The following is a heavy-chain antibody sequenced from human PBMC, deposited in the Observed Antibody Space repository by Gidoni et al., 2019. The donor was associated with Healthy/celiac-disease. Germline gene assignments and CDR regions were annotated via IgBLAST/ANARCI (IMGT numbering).Heavy chain of an antibody. CDR1: GFTFSSYS. V-gene: IGHV3-48*02. Sequence: EVQLVKSGGGLVQPGGSLRLSCAAPGFTFSSYSRNWDRQAPGKELECVSYISSSSSTIYYADSVKGRFTISRDNAKNSLYLQMNSLRDEDTAVYFCARDGDYDIVTGYSYFDYWGQGTLVTVSS. CDR2: ISSSSSTI. CDR3: ARDGDYDIVTGYSYFDY. D-gene: IGHD3-9*01. J-gene: IGHJ4*02.